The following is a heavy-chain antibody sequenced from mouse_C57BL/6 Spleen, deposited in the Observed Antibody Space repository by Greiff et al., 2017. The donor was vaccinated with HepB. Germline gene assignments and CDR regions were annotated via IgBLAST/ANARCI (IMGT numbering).Heavy chain of an antibody. J-gene: IGHJ2*01. V-gene: IGHV1-61*01. CDR3: ARDGNYDGYYFDY. CDR1: GYTFTSYW. CDR2: IYPSDSET. Sequence: QVQLQQPGAELVRPGSSVKLSCKASGYTFTSYWMDWVKQRPGQDLEWIGNIYPSDSETHYNQKFKDKATLTVDKSSSTAYMQLSSLTSEDSAVYYCARDGNYDGYYFDYWGQGTTLTVSS. D-gene: IGHD2-1*01.